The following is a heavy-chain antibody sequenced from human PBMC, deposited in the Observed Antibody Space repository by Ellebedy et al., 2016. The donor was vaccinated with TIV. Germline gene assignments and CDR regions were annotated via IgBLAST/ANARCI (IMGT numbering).Heavy chain of an antibody. Sequence: SETLSLXXSISGGSISNYYWSWIRQPPGKGLEWIGYIYYSGTTNYNPSLKTRVAMSLDTSKNQFSLKLNSVTAADTAVYYCARVSYYFDASGYSRYYFDSWGQGALVTVSS. CDR2: IYYSGTT. V-gene: IGHV4-59*01. D-gene: IGHD3-22*01. J-gene: IGHJ4*02. CDR3: ARVSYYFDASGYSRYYFDS. CDR1: GGSISNYY.